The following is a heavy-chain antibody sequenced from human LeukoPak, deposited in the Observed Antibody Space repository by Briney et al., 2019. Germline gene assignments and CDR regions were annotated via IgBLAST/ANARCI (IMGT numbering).Heavy chain of an antibody. J-gene: IGHJ6*02. CDR2: IRSNGDST. CDR3: VKAATVTIHYYYYGMDV. D-gene: IGHD4-17*01. Sequence: HPGGSLRLSCSASGFTFSNFAMHWVRQAPGKGLEHVSAIRSNGDSTYYTDSVKGRFTISRDNSQKTLYLQMSSLRAEDTGVYYCVKAATVTIHYYYYGMDVWGQGTTVTVS. V-gene: IGHV3-64D*09. CDR1: GFTFSNFA.